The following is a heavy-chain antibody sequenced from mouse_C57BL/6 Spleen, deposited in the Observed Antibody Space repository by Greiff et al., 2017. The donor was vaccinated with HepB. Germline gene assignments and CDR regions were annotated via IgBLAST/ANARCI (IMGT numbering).Heavy chain of an antibody. J-gene: IGHJ3*01. CDR3: ARGSSYSAWFAY. D-gene: IGHD1-1*01. Sequence: QVQLKQSGAELVKPGASVKISCKASGYAFSSYWMNWVKQRPGKGLEWIGQIYPGDGDTNYNGKFKGKATLTADKSSSTAYMQLSSLTSEDSAVYFCARGSSYSAWFAYWGQGTLVTVSA. V-gene: IGHV1-80*01. CDR1: GYAFSSYW. CDR2: IYPGDGDT.